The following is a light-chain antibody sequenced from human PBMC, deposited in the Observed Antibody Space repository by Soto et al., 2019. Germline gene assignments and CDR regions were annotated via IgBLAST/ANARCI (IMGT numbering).Light chain of an antibody. J-gene: IGKJ4*01. CDR1: QSVSSN. CDR3: QHCSWHPFTVT. CDR2: HAF. V-gene: IGKV3-15*01. Sequence: EIVMTQSPATLSVSPGERATLSCRASQSVSSNLAWYQQKPGQAPRLLIYHAFTRATGIPARFSGSGSGTEYTLTISRLQSEDSAVYYRQHCSWHPFTVTFGGGTKVEIK.